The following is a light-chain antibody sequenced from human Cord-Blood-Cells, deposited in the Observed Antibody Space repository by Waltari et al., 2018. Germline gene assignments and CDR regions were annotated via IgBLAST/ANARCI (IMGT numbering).Light chain of an antibody. CDR3: SSYTSSSTYV. Sequence: QSVLTQPPSASGTPGQRVTISCSGSSSNIGSNTVNWYQQLPGTAPKLLIYSNNQQPSGVPDRFSGSKSGTSASLAISGLQSEDEADYYCSSYTSSSTYVFGTGTKVTVL. CDR2: SNN. CDR1: SSNIGSNT. J-gene: IGLJ1*01. V-gene: IGLV1-44*01.